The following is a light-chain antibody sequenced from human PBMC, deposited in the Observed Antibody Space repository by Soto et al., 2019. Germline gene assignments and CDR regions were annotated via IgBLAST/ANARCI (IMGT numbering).Light chain of an antibody. CDR2: GAF. CDR3: QQYGSARPVT. Sequence: EVVLTQSPGTLSLSPGERATLSCRASQSISSSYLAWYQQKPGQAPRLLIYGAFSRATGIPDRFSGSGSGTDFTLTSIRLEPKHFAGWCCQQYGSARPVTFGPGTKVDIK. CDR1: QSISSSY. J-gene: IGKJ3*01. V-gene: IGKV3-20*01.